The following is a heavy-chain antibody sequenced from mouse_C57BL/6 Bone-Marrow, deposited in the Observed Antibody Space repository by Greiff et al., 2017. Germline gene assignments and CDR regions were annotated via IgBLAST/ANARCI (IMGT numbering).Heavy chain of an antibody. D-gene: IGHD1-1*01. CDR2: FYPGSGRI. CDR1: GYTFTEYT. CDR3: ASHEASYGSIYAMDY. Sequence: VKLQQSGAELVKPGASVKLSCTASGYTFTEYTIHWVKQRSGQGLEWIGWFYPGSGRIKYNAKFQDKDTLTADNSSSPVYMELSIMTSEDAAVYFCASHEASYGSIYAMDYWGQGTSVTVSS. J-gene: IGHJ4*01. V-gene: IGHV1-62-2*01.